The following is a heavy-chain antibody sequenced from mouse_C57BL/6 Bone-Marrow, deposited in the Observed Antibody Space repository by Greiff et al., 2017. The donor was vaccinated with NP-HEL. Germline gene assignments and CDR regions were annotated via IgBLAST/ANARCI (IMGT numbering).Heavy chain of an antibody. V-gene: IGHV5-6*01. J-gene: IGHJ3*01. CDR1: GFTFSSYG. D-gene: IGHD1-1*01. Sequence: EVQLVESGGDLVKPGGSLKLSCAASGFTFSSYGMSWVRQTPDKRLEWVATISSGGSYTYYPDSVKGRFTISRDNAKNTLYLQMSSLKSEDTAMYYCERQGYYYGSTWLVYGGQGILVTVSA. CDR2: ISSGGSYT. CDR3: ERQGYYYGSTWLVY.